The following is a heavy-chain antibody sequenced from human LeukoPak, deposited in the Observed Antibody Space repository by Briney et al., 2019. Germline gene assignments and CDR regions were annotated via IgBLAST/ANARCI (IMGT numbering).Heavy chain of an antibody. CDR3: AQVTWYTSRNFNY. J-gene: IGHJ4*02. CDR1: GFTFSTYA. D-gene: IGHD6-13*01. CDR2: ISGGGGST. V-gene: IGHV3-23*01. Sequence: GGSLRLSCAASGFTFSTYAMRWVRQAPGKGLEWVSAISGGGGSTYYADSVKGRFTISRDISKNTLYLQMNSLRAEDTAVYYCAQVTWYTSRNFNYWGQGTLVIVSS.